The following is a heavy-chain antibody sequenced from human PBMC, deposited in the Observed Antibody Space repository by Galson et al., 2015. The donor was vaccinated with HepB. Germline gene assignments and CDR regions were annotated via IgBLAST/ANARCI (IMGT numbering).Heavy chain of an antibody. CDR1: GYTFTSYY. CDR2: INPSGGST. CDR3: ARSIVVVVAATHEDAFDI. V-gene: IGHV1-46*03. J-gene: IGHJ3*02. Sequence: SVKVSCKASGYTFTSYYMHWVRQAPGQGLEWMGIINPSGGSTSYAQKFQGRVTMTRDTSTGTVYMELSSLRSEDTAVYYCARSIVVVVAATHEDAFDIWGQGTMVTVSS. D-gene: IGHD2-15*01.